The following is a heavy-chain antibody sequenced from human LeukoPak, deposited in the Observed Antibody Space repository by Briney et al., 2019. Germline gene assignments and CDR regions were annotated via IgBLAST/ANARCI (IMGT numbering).Heavy chain of an antibody. J-gene: IGHJ4*02. CDR1: GYTFTSYG. D-gene: IGHD3-16*02. Sequence: ASVKVSCKASGYTFTSYGISWVRQAPGQGLEWMGWISAYNGNTNYAQKLQGRVTMTTDTSTSTAYMELRSLRSDDTAVYYCARESYDYVWGSYPYRPPDYWGQGTLVTVSS. V-gene: IGHV1-18*01. CDR3: ARESYDYVWGSYPYRPPDY. CDR2: ISAYNGNT.